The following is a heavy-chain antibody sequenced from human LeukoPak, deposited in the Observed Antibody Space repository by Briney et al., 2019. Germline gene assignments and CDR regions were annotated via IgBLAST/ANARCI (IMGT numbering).Heavy chain of an antibody. CDR1: GFIFSTSW. Sequence: GGSLRLSCAASGFIFSTSWMTWVRQAPGKGLEWVANIKRDGSVIHYVDSVKGRFTISRDNAKDSLYLQMNSLRVEDTAVYYCASDTYYDILTGYYGMDVWGQGTTVTVSS. D-gene: IGHD3-9*01. CDR3: ASDTYYDILTGYYGMDV. V-gene: IGHV3-7*01. J-gene: IGHJ6*02. CDR2: IKRDGSVI.